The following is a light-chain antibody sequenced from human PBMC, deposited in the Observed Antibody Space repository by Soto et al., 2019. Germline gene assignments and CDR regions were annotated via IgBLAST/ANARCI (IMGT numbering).Light chain of an antibody. J-gene: IGLJ3*02. CDR3: QSYDSSPSWV. CDR1: SGSIASNY. Sequence: NFMLTQPHSVSESPGKTVTISCTRSSGSIASNYVQWYQQRPGSAPTTVIYEDNQRPSGVPDRFSGSIDSSSNSASLTISGLKTEDEADYYCQSYDSSPSWVFGGGTKLTV. CDR2: EDN. V-gene: IGLV6-57*03.